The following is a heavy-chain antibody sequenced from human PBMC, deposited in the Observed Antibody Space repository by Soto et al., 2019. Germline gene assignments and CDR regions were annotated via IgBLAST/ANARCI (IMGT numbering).Heavy chain of an antibody. D-gene: IGHD1-26*01. Sequence: PVGSLRLSCEASGFTFKNYWMHWVRQAPGKGLVWVSRINSDGSNRRYADSVQGRFTISRDNAKNTLFLQMNSLRAADTAVYFCARRCNSPNCYGMDVWGQGTRVTVSS. CDR3: ARRCNSPNCYGMDV. CDR1: GFTFKNYW. CDR2: INSDGSNR. V-gene: IGHV3-74*01. J-gene: IGHJ6*02.